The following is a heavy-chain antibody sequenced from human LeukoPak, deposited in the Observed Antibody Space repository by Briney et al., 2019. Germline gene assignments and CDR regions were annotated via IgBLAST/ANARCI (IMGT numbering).Heavy chain of an antibody. V-gene: IGHV4-34*01. CDR2: INHSGST. Sequence: KPSETLSLTCAVYGGSFSGYYWSWIRQPPGKGLEWIGEINHSGSTNYNPSLKSRVTISVDTSKNQFSLKLSSVTAADTAVYYCAGTYYYDSSGYYLFDYWGQGTLVTVSS. J-gene: IGHJ4*02. CDR1: GGSFSGYY. D-gene: IGHD3-22*01. CDR3: AGTYYYDSSGYYLFDY.